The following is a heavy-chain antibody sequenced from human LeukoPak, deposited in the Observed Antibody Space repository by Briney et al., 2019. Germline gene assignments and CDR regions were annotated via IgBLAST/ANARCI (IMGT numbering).Heavy chain of an antibody. D-gene: IGHD5-18*01. CDR3: ARGRDTAMAGGYFDY. J-gene: IGHJ4*02. Sequence: ASVKVSCMASGYTFTSYYMHWVRQAPGQGLEWMGIINPSSGSTSYAQKFQGRVTMTRDMSTSTVYMELSSLRSEDTAVYYCARGRDTAMAGGYFDYWGQGTLVTVSS. CDR1: GYTFTSYY. V-gene: IGHV1-46*01. CDR2: INPSSGST.